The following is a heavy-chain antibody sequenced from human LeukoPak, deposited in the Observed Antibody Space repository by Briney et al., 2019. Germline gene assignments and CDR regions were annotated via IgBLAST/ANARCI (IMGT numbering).Heavy chain of an antibody. D-gene: IGHD1-1*01. CDR1: GASIRSYF. CDR3: ARRRTGTTHNWFDP. J-gene: IGHJ5*02. Sequence: SETLSLTCSVSGASIRSYFWSWIRQSPGRGLEWIGNFYTSAYTIYNPSLQSRVTISVDTSKNEFSLRLTSVTAADTAVYYCARRRTGTTHNWFDPWGQGTLVSVSS. V-gene: IGHV4-4*09. CDR2: FYTSAYT.